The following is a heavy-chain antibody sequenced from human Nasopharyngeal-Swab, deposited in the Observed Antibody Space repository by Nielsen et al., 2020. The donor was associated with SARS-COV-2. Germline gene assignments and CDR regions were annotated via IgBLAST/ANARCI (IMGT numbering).Heavy chain of an antibody. Sequence: GESLKISCAASQFTFSHYGMHWVRQAPGKGLEWVAVISYDGYNKYYTDSVRGRFTISRDNSKNTLYLEMNSLRPDDTAVYYCAEPKQYRWAPFEDWGQGTLVTVSS. V-gene: IGHV3-30*18. CDR2: ISYDGYNK. CDR3: AEPKQYRWAPFED. D-gene: IGHD4-23*01. J-gene: IGHJ4*02. CDR1: QFTFSHYG.